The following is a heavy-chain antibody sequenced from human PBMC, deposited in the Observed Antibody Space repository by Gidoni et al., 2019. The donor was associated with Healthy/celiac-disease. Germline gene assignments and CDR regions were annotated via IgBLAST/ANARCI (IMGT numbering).Heavy chain of an antibody. CDR1: GFTYKNYG. CDR3: ARDISSAWYDY. D-gene: IGHD6-19*01. Sequence: QVQLVESGGGCVQPGRSLRLSCAASGFTYKNYGLHWVRQAPGKGLEWVAVIWYDGSKTYYADSLKGRFTISRDNSKNTLYLQMNSLRAEDTAVYYCARDISSAWYDYWGQGTLVTVSS. CDR2: IWYDGSKT. V-gene: IGHV3-33*01. J-gene: IGHJ4*02.